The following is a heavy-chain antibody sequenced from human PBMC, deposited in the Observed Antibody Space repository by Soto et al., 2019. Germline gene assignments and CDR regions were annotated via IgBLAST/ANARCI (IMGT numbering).Heavy chain of an antibody. D-gene: IGHD3-22*01. CDR1: GFSLSTSGVG. Sequence: QITLKESGPTLVKPTQTLTLTCTFSGFSLSTSGVGVGWIRQPPGKALEWLALIYWDDDKRYSPSLKSRLTINKDTSKTQVVHTMTHMDLLDTVTYHCTHSLISYYYDSRGSNCSDPWGQGTLVTVSS. V-gene: IGHV2-5*02. J-gene: IGHJ5*02. CDR2: IYWDDDK. CDR3: THSLISYYYDSRGSNCSDP.